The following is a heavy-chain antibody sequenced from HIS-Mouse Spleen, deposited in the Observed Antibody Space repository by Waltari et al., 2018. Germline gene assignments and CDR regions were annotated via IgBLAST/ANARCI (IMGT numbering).Heavy chain of an antibody. Sequence: QVQLQQWGAGLLKPSETLSLTCAVYGGSFSGYYWSWIRQPPGTGLEWIGEINHMSSTNYNPSLKSRVTISVDTSKNQFSLKLSSVTAADTAVYYCASPKWELLRGYWGQGTLVTVSS. J-gene: IGHJ4*02. CDR1: GGSFSGYY. V-gene: IGHV4-34*01. CDR3: ASPKWELLRGY. D-gene: IGHD1-26*01. CDR2: INHMSST.